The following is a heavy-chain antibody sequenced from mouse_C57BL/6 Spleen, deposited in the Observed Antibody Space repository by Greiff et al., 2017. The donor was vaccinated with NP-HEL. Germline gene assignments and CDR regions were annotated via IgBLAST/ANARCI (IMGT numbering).Heavy chain of an antibody. V-gene: IGHV5-16*01. Sequence: EVKVVESEGGLVQPGSSMKLSCTASGFTFSDYYMAWVRQVPEKGLEWVANINYDGSSTYYLDSLKSRFIISRDNAKNILYLQMSSLKSEDTATYYCARGAWFAYWGQGTLVTVSA. CDR3: ARGAWFAY. J-gene: IGHJ3*01. CDR2: INYDGSST. CDR1: GFTFSDYY.